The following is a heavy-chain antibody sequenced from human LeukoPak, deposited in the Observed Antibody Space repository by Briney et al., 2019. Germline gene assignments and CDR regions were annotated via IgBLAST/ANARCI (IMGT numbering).Heavy chain of an antibody. J-gene: IGHJ3*02. V-gene: IGHV1-69*13. Sequence: SVTVSCKASGGTFSSYAISWVRQAPGQGLEWMGGIIPIFGTANYAQKFQGRVTITADESTSTAYMELSSLRSEDTAVYYCAREEREYCGGDCNDAFDIWGQGTMVTVSS. CDR3: AREEREYCGGDCNDAFDI. CDR1: GGTFSSYA. D-gene: IGHD2-21*02. CDR2: IIPIFGTA.